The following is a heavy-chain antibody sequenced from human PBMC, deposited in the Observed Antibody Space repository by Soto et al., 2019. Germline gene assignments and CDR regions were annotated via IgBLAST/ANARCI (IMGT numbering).Heavy chain of an antibody. CDR1: GFTFSNFP. CDR2: ISYDGSEE. Sequence: QVQLVESGGGVVQPGRSLRLSCAASGFTFSNFPIHWVRQAPGKGLEWVTVISYDGSEEYYADSVKGRFTISRDNSKNRLYLQMNSMRPEDSGLYFCARVGLGSGWYHFDSWGQGTLVTVSS. D-gene: IGHD6-19*01. V-gene: IGHV3-30-3*01. CDR3: ARVGLGSGWYHFDS. J-gene: IGHJ4*02.